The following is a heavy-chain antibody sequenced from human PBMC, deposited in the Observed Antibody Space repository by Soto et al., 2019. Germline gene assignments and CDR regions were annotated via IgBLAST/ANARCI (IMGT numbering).Heavy chain of an antibody. CDR3: AREDAGVFATLYYFDY. CDR2: TDYSGRT. Sequence: QVQLQESGPGLVRPSETLSLTCIVSGGSVRGGDFFWSWIRQPPGKGLEWIGYTDYSGRTNYNPSLESRVTISVDTSKNQFSLNLRSVTAEDTAVYYCAREDAGVFATLYYFDYWGQGTLVTVSS. J-gene: IGHJ4*02. D-gene: IGHD2-15*01. CDR1: GGSVRGGDFF. V-gene: IGHV4-61*08.